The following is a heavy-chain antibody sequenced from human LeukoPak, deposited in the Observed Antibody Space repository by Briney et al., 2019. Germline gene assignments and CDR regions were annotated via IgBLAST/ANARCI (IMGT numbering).Heavy chain of an antibody. V-gene: IGHV1-2*02. Sequence: ASVKVSCKASGYTFTGYYMHWVRQAPGQGLEWMGWINPNSGDTNYAEKFQGRVTMTRDTSISTAYMDLRRLRSDDTAVYYCARDPTGAYWGQGTLVTVSS. CDR2: INPNSGDT. CDR1: GYTFTGYY. J-gene: IGHJ4*02. CDR3: ARDPTGAY. D-gene: IGHD4-17*01.